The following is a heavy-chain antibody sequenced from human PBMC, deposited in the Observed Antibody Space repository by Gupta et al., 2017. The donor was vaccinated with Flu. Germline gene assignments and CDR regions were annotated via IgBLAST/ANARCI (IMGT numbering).Heavy chain of an antibody. D-gene: IGHD6-13*01. V-gene: IGHV4-39*01. Sequence: QLQLQESGPGLVQPSETLSLTCSVSGGPVSNISHYWGWIRHPPGKGPERIGRFSHTGAPDFNPSLRSRVNISIDTSKNQFCLRLNSMTAADTAAYYCAILGTDSSTWFWFDPWGQGILVSVSS. J-gene: IGHJ5*02. CDR2: FSHTGAP. CDR1: GGPVSNISHY. CDR3: AILGTDSSTWFWFDP.